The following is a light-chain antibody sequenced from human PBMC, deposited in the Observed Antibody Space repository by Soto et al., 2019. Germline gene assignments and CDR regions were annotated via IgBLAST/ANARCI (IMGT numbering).Light chain of an antibody. Sequence: SYELAQPPSVSVAPGQTARITCGGNNIGSKSVHWYQQKPGQAPVLVVYDDSDRPSGIPERFSGSNSGNTATLTISRVGAGDEADYYCQVWDSSSDHYVFGTGTKVTVL. J-gene: IGLJ1*01. CDR2: DDS. CDR1: NIGSKS. V-gene: IGLV3-21*02. CDR3: QVWDSSSDHYV.